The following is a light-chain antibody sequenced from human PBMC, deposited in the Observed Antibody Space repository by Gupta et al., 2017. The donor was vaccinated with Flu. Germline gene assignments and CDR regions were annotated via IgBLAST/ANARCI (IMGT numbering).Light chain of an antibody. CDR2: LNSDGSH. J-gene: IGLJ2*01. CDR3: QTWGTGIVV. V-gene: IGLV4-69*01. CDR1: SGHSSYA. Sequence: QLVLTQSPSASASLGASVKLTCTLSSGHSSYAIAWHQQQPEKGPRYLMKLNSDGSHSKGDGLPDRFSGSSSEAERYLTISSLQSEDEADYYCQTWGTGIVVFGGGTKLTVL.